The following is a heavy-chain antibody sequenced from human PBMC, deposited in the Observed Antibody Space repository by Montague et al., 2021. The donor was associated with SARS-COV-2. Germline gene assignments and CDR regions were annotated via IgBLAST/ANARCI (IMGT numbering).Heavy chain of an antibody. CDR2: VYYRGYT. D-gene: IGHD1-26*01. V-gene: IGHV4-39*01. Sequence: SETLSLTCTVSGAFVSSSDHYWGWIRQPPGKGLEWLGIVYYRGYTYYKXSVKGRVTISIDASKNQFSLKLKSLTATDTAIYHCARRRLREDYFDFWGQGTLLTVSS. CDR3: ARRRLREDYFDF. CDR1: GAFVSSSDHY. J-gene: IGHJ4*02.